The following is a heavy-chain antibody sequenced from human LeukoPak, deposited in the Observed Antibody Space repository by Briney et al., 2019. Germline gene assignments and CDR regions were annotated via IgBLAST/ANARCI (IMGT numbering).Heavy chain of an antibody. D-gene: IGHD3-22*01. CDR1: GFTFSSYA. CDR2: ISGSGGST. J-gene: IGHJ4*02. CDR3: VKESGLPHYYDSSGYYYVPDY. V-gene: IGHV3-23*01. Sequence: GGSLRLSCAASGFTFSSYAMSWVRQAPGKGLEWVSAISGSGGSTYYADSVKGRFTISRDNSKNTLYLQMNSLRAEDTAVYYCVKESGLPHYYDSSGYYYVPDYWGQGTLVTVSS.